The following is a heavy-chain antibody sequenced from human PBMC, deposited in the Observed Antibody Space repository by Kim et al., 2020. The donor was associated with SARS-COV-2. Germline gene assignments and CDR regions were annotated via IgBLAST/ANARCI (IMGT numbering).Heavy chain of an antibody. CDR2: IWYDGSNK. CDR1: GFTFSSYG. V-gene: IGHV3-33*06. CDR3: AKDVGSYSPSDYYGMDV. J-gene: IGHJ6*02. D-gene: IGHD3-10*01. Sequence: GGSLRLSCAASGFTFSSYGMHWVRQAPGKGLEWVAVIWYDGSNKYYADSVKGRFTISRDNSKNTLYLQMNSLRAEDTAVYYCAKDVGSYSPSDYYGMDVWGQGTTVTVSS.